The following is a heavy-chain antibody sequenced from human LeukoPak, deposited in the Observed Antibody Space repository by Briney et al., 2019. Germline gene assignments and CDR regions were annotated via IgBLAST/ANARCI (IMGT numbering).Heavy chain of an antibody. CDR1: GFTLSNAW. CDR3: TTSYGSGSYPRDY. Sequence: GGSLSLSCAASGFTLSNAWLSWFRQPPGKGLGWVGRIKSKTDGGTTDYAAPVKGRFTISRDDSKNTLYLQMNSLKTEDTAVYYCTTSYGSGSYPRDYWGQGTLVTVSS. D-gene: IGHD3-10*01. CDR2: IKSKTDGGTT. V-gene: IGHV3-15*01. J-gene: IGHJ4*02.